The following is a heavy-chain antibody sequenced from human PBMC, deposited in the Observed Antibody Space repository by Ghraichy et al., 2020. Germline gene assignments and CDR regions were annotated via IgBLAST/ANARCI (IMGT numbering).Heavy chain of an antibody. Sequence: GGSLRLSCAASGFTFSSYAMSWVRQAPGKGLEWVSAISGSGGSTYYADSVKGRFTISRDNSKNTLYLQMNSLRAEDTAVYYCAKEAIGYYYYYYGMDVWGQGTTVTVSS. CDR1: GFTFSSYA. CDR2: ISGSGGST. V-gene: IGHV3-23*01. CDR3: AKEAIGYYYYYYGMDV. D-gene: IGHD2-21*01. J-gene: IGHJ6*02.